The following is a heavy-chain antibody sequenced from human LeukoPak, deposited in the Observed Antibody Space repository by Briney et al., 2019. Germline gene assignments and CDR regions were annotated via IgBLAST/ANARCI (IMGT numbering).Heavy chain of an antibody. CDR1: GYTFTGYY. Sequence: ASVKVSCKASGYTFTGYYMHWVRQAPGQGLEWMGWINPNSGSATYAQKFQGRVTMTRDTSISTAYMEVSRLRSDDTAVYYCARDYGDYENWFDPWGQGTLVTVSS. CDR2: INPNSGSA. D-gene: IGHD4-17*01. CDR3: ARDYGDYENWFDP. V-gene: IGHV1-2*02. J-gene: IGHJ5*02.